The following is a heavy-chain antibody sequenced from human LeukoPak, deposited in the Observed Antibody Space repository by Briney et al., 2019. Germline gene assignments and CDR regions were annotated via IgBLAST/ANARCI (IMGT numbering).Heavy chain of an antibody. CDR1: GFSFSSYG. D-gene: IGHD6-19*01. CDR2: ISYDGSNK. CDR3: AKDQTHLSYSSGWDY. J-gene: IGHJ4*02. Sequence: PGRSLRLSCAASGFSFSSYGMHWVRQAPGKGLEWVALISYDGSNKYYADSVKGRFTISRDNSKNTLYLQMNSLRAEDTAVYYCAKDQTHLSYSSGWDYWGQGTLVTVSS. V-gene: IGHV3-30*18.